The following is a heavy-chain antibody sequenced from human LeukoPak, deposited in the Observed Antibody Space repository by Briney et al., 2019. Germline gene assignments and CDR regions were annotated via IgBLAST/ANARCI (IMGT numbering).Heavy chain of an antibody. CDR2: INHSGST. CDR1: GGTFSGYY. D-gene: IGHD3-10*01. CDR3: ATYYGSGIRV. J-gene: IGHJ4*02. V-gene: IGHV4-34*08. Sequence: PSETLSLTCVVYGGTFSGYYWSWIRQPPGKGLEWIGEINHSGSTNYNPSLKSRVTISIDTSKNQFSLKLSSVTAADTDVYFCATYYGSGIRVWGQGTLVTVSS.